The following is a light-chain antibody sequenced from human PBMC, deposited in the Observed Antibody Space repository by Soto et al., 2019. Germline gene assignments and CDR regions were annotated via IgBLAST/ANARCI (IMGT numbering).Light chain of an antibody. Sequence: IVLTQSPGTLSLSPGEVATLSCGASQTIAYNFLAWYQQKPGLAPRLLVYDASKRATGIPDRFSGSGSGTDFTLTITTLEPEDFVVYYCQHYGDSSSTFGGGTRVEI. CDR1: QTIAYNF. V-gene: IGKV3D-20*01. CDR2: DAS. J-gene: IGKJ4*01. CDR3: QHYGDSSST.